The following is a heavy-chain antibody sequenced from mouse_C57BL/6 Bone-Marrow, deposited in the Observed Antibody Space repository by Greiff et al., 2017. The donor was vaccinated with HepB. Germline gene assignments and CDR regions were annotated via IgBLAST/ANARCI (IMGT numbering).Heavy chain of an antibody. V-gene: IGHV1-81*01. D-gene: IGHD1-1*01. CDR1: GYTFTSYG. Sequence: QVQLQQSGAELARPGASVKLSCKASGYTFTSYGISWVKQRTGQGLEWIGEIYPRSGNTYYNEKFKGKATLTADKSSSTAYMELRSLTSEDSAVYCCARSLPVVADYWYFDVWGTGTTVTVSS. CDR3: ARSLPVVADYWYFDV. CDR2: IYPRSGNT. J-gene: IGHJ1*03.